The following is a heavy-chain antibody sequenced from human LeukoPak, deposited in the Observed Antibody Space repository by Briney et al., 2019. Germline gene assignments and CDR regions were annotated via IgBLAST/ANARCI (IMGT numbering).Heavy chain of an antibody. J-gene: IGHJ4*02. CDR3: ARGPTSFPPFGY. CDR2: ISAYNGNT. V-gene: IGHV1-18*04. Sequence: GASVKVSCKASGYTFTGYYMHWVRQAPGQGLEWMGWISAYNGNTNYAQKLQGRVTMTTDTSTSTAYMELRSLRSDDTAVYYCARGPTSFPPFGYWGQGTLVTVSS. D-gene: IGHD2-21*01. CDR1: GYTFTGYY.